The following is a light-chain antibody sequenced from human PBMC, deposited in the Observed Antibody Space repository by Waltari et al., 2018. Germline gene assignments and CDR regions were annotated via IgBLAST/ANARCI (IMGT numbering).Light chain of an antibody. CDR2: AAS. CDR1: QSISNY. V-gene: IGKV1-39*01. J-gene: IGKJ4*01. CDR3: QQSYSTPLT. Sequence: DIQMTQSPSSLSASVGDRVNITCRASQSISNYINWYQQKPGRAPNLLIYAASNLQSGVPSRFSGSGSGTDFTLTISSLQPEDFATYYCQQSYSTPLTFGGGTKGEIK.